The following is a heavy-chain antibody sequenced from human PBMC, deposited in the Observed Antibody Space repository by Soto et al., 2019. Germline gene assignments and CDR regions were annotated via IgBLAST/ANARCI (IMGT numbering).Heavy chain of an antibody. J-gene: IGHJ4*02. V-gene: IGHV3-30-3*01. CDR1: GFTFSSYA. CDR2: ISYDGSNK. D-gene: IGHD3-16*01. Sequence: GGSLRLSCAASGFTFSSYAMHWVRQAPGKGLEWVAVISYDGSNKYYADSVKGRFTISRDNSKNTLYLQMNSLRAEDTAVYYCARAIHRGLYAFDIWGQGALVTVSS. CDR3: ARAIHRGLYAFDI.